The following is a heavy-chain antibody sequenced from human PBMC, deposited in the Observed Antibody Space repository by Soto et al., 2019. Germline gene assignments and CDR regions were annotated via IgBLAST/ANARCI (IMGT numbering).Heavy chain of an antibody. D-gene: IGHD1-26*01. J-gene: IGHJ3*02. CDR1: GFTFSNAW. CDR3: TPTPKWELDAFDI. CDR2: IKSKTDGGTT. V-gene: IGHV3-15*01. Sequence: GGSLRLSCAASGFTFSNAWMSWVRQAPGKGLEWVGRIKSKTDGGTTDYAAPVKGRFTISRDDSKNTLYLQMNSLKTEDTAVYYCTPTPKWELDAFDIWGQGTMVTVSS.